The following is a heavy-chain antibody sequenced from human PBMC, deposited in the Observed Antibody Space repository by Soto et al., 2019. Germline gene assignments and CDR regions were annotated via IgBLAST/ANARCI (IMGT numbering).Heavy chain of an antibody. D-gene: IGHD6-6*01. CDR1: GYSFTSYW. CDR2: IYPGDSDT. J-gene: IGHJ6*02. V-gene: IGHV5-51*01. CDR3: ARYSIAARLAYYYGMDV. Sequence: LKISCKGSGYSFTSYWIGWVRQMPGKGLEWMGIIYPGDSDTRYSPSFQGQVTISADKSISTAYLQWSSLKASDTAMYYCARYSIAARLAYYYGMDVWGQGTTVTVSS.